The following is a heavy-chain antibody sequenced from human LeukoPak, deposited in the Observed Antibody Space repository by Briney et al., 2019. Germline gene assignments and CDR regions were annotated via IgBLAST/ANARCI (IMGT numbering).Heavy chain of an antibody. Sequence: PGGSLTLSCAASGFTFSSYSMNWVRQAPGKGLEWVSYISSSSSYIYYADSVKGRFTISRDNSKNTLYLQMNSLRAEDTAVYYCAKTYSSGCPDYRGQGTLVTVSS. CDR1: GFTFSSYS. CDR2: ISSSSSYI. CDR3: AKTYSSGCPDY. J-gene: IGHJ4*02. V-gene: IGHV3-21*04. D-gene: IGHD6-19*01.